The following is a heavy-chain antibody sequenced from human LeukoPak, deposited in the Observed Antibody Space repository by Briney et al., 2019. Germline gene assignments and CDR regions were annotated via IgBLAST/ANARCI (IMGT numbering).Heavy chain of an antibody. V-gene: IGHV1-69*01. CDR1: GGTFSSYA. CDR3: ARDEVYDSSGYYAWGAFDI. D-gene: IGHD3-22*01. CDR2: ITPIFGTA. Sequence: GSSVKVSCTASGGTFSSYAISWVRQAPGQGLEWMGGITPIFGTANYAQKFQGRVTITADESTSTAYMELSSLRSEDTAVYYCARDEVYDSSGYYAWGAFDIWGQGTMVTVSS. J-gene: IGHJ3*02.